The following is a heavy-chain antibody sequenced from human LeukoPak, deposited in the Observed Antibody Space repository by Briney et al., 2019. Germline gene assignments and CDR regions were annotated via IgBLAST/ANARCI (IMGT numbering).Heavy chain of an antibody. CDR1: EFTFSSYS. D-gene: IGHD3-22*01. Sequence: GGSLRLSCAASEFTFSSYSMNWVRQAPGKGVEWVSPICSSSSYIYYAASVKGRFTISRDNAKNSLYLQMNSLRAEDTAVYYCARVGSYYDSIGYYPDYWGQGTLVTVSS. V-gene: IGHV3-21*01. CDR3: ARVGSYYDSIGYYPDY. J-gene: IGHJ4*02. CDR2: ICSSSSYI.